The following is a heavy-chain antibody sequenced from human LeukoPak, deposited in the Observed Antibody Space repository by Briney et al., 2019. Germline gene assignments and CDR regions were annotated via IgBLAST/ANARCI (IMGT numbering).Heavy chain of an antibody. J-gene: IGHJ5*02. CDR3: ARGDWFDP. CDR2: ISYDGSNK. CDR1: GLTFSSYA. Sequence: PGGSLRLSCAASGLTFSSYAMHWVRQAPGKGLEWVAVISYDGSNKYYADSVKGRFTISRDNSKNTLYLQMNSLRAEDTAVYYCARGDWFDPWGQGTLVTVSS. V-gene: IGHV3-30-3*01.